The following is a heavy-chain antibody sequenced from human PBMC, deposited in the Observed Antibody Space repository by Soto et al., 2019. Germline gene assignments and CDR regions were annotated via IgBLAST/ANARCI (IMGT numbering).Heavy chain of an antibody. J-gene: IGHJ6*02. V-gene: IGHV4-31*03. CDR1: GGSISSGGYY. Sequence: SETLSLTCTVSGGSISSGGYYWSWIRQHPGKGLEWIGYIYYSGSTYYNPSLKSRVTISVDTSKNQFSLKLSSVTAADTAVYYCARDVSSSSPRGYYYYGMDVWGQGTTVTVS. CDR3: ARDVSSSSPRGYYYYGMDV. CDR2: IYYSGST. D-gene: IGHD6-6*01.